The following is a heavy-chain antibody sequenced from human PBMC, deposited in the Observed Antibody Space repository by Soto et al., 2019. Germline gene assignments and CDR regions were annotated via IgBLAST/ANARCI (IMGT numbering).Heavy chain of an antibody. CDR1: GYSFTSYW. J-gene: IGHJ6*02. D-gene: IGHD1-1*01. CDR3: ARHRGNPEAIYYYYGMDV. V-gene: IGHV5-51*01. CDR2: IYPGDSDT. Sequence: GESLKISCKGSGYSFTSYWIGWVRQMPGKGLEWMGIIYPGDSDTRYSPSFQGQVTISADKSISTAYLQWSSLKASDTAMYYCARHRGNPEAIYYYYGMDVWGQGTTVTVSS.